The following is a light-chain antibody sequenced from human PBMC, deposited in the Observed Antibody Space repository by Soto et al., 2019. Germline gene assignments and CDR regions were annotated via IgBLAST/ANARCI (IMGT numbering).Light chain of an antibody. CDR3: QQYNLMGA. CDR1: QSISSW. Sequence: DIQMTQSPSTLSASVGDRVTITCRASQSISSWLAWYQRKPGKAPKLLIYDASSLESGVPSRFSGSGSGTEFTLTISSLQPDDFATYYCQQYNLMGAFGQGTKVEIK. V-gene: IGKV1-5*01. CDR2: DAS. J-gene: IGKJ1*01.